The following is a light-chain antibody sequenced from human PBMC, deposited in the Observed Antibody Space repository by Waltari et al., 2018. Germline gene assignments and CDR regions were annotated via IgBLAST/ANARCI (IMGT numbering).Light chain of an antibody. CDR2: HTS. J-gene: IGKJ1*01. CDR1: QSVAKY. V-gene: IGKV3-20*01. CDR3: QKYNSLPAT. Sequence: LSPGERATLSCRASQSVAKYLAWYQQKPGQAPRLLIYHTSNRANGIPDRFSGSGSGTDFSLTISRLDPEDFAVYYCQKYNSLPATFGQGTKVEIK.